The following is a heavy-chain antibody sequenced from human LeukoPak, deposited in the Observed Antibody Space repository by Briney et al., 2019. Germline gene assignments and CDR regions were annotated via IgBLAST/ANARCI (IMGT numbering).Heavy chain of an antibody. CDR3: AKVDRGDYSSSPVPYYNYYMNV. J-gene: IGHJ6*03. CDR2: ISSSSSLI. V-gene: IGHV3-21*01. D-gene: IGHD6-13*01. Sequence: GGSLRLSCAASGFTFSYYSMNWVRQAPGRGLEWVSCISSSSSLIFYSDSVRGRFTISRDNAKNLLYLHMNSLRVEDTALYYCAKVDRGDYSSSPVPYYNYYMNVWGKGTTVTVSS. CDR1: GFTFSYYS.